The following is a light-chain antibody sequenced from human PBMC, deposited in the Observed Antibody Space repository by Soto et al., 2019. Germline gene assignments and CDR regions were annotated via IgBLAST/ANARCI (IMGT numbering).Light chain of an antibody. CDR3: GSYTSTDTPFV. J-gene: IGLJ1*01. CDR1: STDVGGYNY. Sequence: QAALDQPSSVSGSPEQSITISCTGTSTDVGGYNYVSWYQHHPGKGPKLIIYEVNNRPSGVSDRFSGSKSGNKASLTISNLEAEDESDYYCGSYTSTDTPFVFGTGTKVTVL. V-gene: IGLV2-14*01. CDR2: EVN.